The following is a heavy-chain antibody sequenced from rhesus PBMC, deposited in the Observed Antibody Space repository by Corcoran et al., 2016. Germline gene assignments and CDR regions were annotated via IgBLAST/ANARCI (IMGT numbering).Heavy chain of an antibody. CDR2: ISGSSGST. CDR1: GGSFGGYY. V-gene: IGHV4-165*01. J-gene: IGHJ4*01. D-gene: IGHD1-32*01. CDR3: ARGMGD. Sequence: QVQLQESGPGLVKPSETLSLTCAVSGGSFGGYYWVCVRPPPGKGLEWIGYISGSSGSTDYNPSLKSRVTISTDTSKNQFSLKLSSVTAADTAVYYCARGMGDWGQGVLVTVSS.